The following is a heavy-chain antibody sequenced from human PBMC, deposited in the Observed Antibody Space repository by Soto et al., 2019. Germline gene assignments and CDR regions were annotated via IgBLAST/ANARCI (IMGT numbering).Heavy chain of an antibody. CDR2: IFSNDEE. Sequence: QVTLKEPGPVLVKPTETLTLTCTVSGLSLSTGRMGVSWIRQPPGKALEGLGHIFSNDEESYITSLKSTLTISKDTSKSQVVLTMTNMDPVDTATYYCARIQCRGCTFDIGGQGTMVTVSS. D-gene: IGHD3-10*01. V-gene: IGHV2-26*01. J-gene: IGHJ3*02. CDR3: ARIQCRGCTFDI. CDR1: GLSLSTGRMG.